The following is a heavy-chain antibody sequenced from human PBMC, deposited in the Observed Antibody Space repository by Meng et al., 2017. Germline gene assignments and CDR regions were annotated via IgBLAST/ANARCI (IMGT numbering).Heavy chain of an antibody. V-gene: IGHV3-9*01. CDR3: AKTPNYDFWSGYYWGAGYFDY. D-gene: IGHD3-3*01. CDR1: GFTFDDYA. Sequence: GGSLRLSCAASGFTFDDYAMHWVRQAPGKGLEWVSGSSWNSGSIGYADSVKGRFTISRDNAKNSLYLQMNSLRAEDTALYYCAKTPNYDFWSGYYWGAGYFDYWGQGTLVTVSS. CDR2: SSWNSGSI. J-gene: IGHJ4*02.